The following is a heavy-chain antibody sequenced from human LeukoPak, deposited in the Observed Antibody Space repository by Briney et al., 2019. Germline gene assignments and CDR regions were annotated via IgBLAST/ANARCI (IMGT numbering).Heavy chain of an antibody. J-gene: IGHJ4*02. V-gene: IGHV4-34*01. CDR2: INHSGST. D-gene: IGHD3-10*01. CDR3: AREESYYGSGSYIFDY. Sequence: SETLSLTCAVYGGSFSGYYWSWIRQPPGKGLEWIGEINHSGSTNYNPSLKSRVTISVDTSKNQFSLKLSSVTAADTAVYYCAREESYYGSGSYIFDYWGQGTLVTVSS. CDR1: GGSFSGYY.